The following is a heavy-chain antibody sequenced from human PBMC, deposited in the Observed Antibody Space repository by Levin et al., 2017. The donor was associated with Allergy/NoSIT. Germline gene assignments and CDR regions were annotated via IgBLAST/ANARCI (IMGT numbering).Heavy chain of an antibody. CDR3: AREITGTRGFDY. V-gene: IGHV3-53*01. J-gene: IGHJ4*02. D-gene: IGHD1/OR15-1a*01. CDR1: GFTVSSNY. Sequence: GGSLRLSCAASGFTVSSNYMSWVRQAPGKGLEWVSVIYSGGSTYYADSVKGRFTISRDNSKNTLYLQMNSLRAEDTAVYYCAREITGTRGFDYWGQGTLVTVSS. CDR2: IYSGGST.